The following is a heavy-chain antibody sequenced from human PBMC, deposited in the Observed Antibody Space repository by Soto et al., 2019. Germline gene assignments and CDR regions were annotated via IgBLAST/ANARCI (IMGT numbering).Heavy chain of an antibody. CDR3: ARGDYGDYAGFY. J-gene: IGHJ4*02. CDR1: GGSISSGGYY. CDR2: IYYSGST. Sequence: QVQLQESGPGLVKPSQTLSLTCTVSGGSISSGGYYWSWIRQHPGKGLEWIGYIYYSGSTYYNPSLTSRVTISVATSKNQFSLKLSSVTAAATAVYYCARGDYGDYAGFYWGQGTLVTVSS. V-gene: IGHV4-31*03. D-gene: IGHD4-17*01.